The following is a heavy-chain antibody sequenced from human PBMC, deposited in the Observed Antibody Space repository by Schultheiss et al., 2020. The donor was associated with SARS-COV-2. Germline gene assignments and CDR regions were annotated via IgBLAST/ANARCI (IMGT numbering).Heavy chain of an antibody. V-gene: IGHV4-34*01. CDR1: GGSFSGYY. Sequence: SETLSLTCAVYGGSFSGYYWSWIRQPPGKGLEWIGEINHSGSTNYNPSLKSRVTMSVDTSKNQFSLKLSSVTAADTAVYYCARSWFGDMSWGQGTLVTVSS. J-gene: IGHJ4*02. D-gene: IGHD3-10*01. CDR3: ARSWFGDMS. CDR2: INHSGST.